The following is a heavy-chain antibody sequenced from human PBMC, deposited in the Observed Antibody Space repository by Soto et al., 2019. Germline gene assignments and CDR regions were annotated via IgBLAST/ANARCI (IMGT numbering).Heavy chain of an antibody. CDR1: GGSISSYY. D-gene: IGHD1-20*01. J-gene: IGHJ6*03. Sequence: SETLSLTCTVSGGSISSYYWSWIRQPPGKGLEWIGYIYYSGSTNYNPSLKSRVTISVDTSKNQFSLKLSSVTAADTAVYYCARERAVTGTNYYYYYYMDVWGKGTTVTVSS. V-gene: IGHV4-59*01. CDR3: ARERAVTGTNYYYYYYMDV. CDR2: IYYSGST.